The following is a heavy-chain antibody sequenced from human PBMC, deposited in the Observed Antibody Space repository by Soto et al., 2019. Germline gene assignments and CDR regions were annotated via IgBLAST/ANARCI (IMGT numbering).Heavy chain of an antibody. CDR2: ISGSGGST. CDR1: GFTFSSYA. J-gene: IGHJ4*02. D-gene: IGHD3-22*01. Sequence: EVQLLESGGGLVQPGGSLRLSCAASGFTFSSYAMSWVRQAPGKGLEWVSAISGSGGSTYYADSVKGRFTISRDNSKNTLYLQMNGLRAEDTAVYYCAKDDYYDSSGYYLRADFDYWGQGTLVTVSS. V-gene: IGHV3-23*01. CDR3: AKDDYYDSSGYYLRADFDY.